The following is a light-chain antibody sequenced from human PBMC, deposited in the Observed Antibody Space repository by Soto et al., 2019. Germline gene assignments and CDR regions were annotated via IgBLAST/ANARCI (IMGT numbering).Light chain of an antibody. Sequence: EILVTQSPATLSVSPGERATLSCRASQSVSSNLAWYQQKPGQAPRLLISGASTRATGIPARFSGSGSGTEFTLTISSLQSEDFAVYYCQQYNNWPRTFGQGTKVEIK. J-gene: IGKJ1*01. CDR2: GAS. CDR3: QQYNNWPRT. V-gene: IGKV3-15*01. CDR1: QSVSSN.